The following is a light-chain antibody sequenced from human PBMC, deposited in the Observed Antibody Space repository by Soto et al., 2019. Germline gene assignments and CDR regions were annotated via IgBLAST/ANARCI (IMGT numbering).Light chain of an antibody. CDR2: AAS. J-gene: IGKJ2*01. Sequence: DIQLTQSPSSLSASVGDRITITCRASQTISSWLAWYQQKPGKAPKLLIYAASNLENGVPSTFSGSGSETVFTLTISSLQPEDFATYYCQQSYRTPVTFGQGTKVDIK. CDR1: QTISSW. CDR3: QQSYRTPVT. V-gene: IGKV1-39*01.